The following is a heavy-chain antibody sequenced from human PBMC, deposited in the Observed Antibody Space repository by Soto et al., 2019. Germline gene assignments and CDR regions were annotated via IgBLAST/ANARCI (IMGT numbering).Heavy chain of an antibody. CDR2: IYHSCST. D-gene: IGHD5-12*01. Sequence: ETLSLTCAVSVGSISSSNWWSWVRQPPGKGLEWIGEIYHSCSTNYNPALKSRVTISVDNSKNTLYLQMNSLGAEDTAVYYCARDKMATIYGYYYYYGMDVWGQGTTVTVSS. CDR1: VGSISSSNW. J-gene: IGHJ6*02. V-gene: IGHV4-4*02. CDR3: ARDKMATIYGYYYYYGMDV.